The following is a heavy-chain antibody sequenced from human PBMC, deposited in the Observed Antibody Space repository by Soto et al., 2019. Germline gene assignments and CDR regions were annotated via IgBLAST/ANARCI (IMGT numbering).Heavy chain of an antibody. CDR1: GYTFTSYG. Sequence: QVQLVQSGGEVRKPGASVKVSCKASGYTFTSYGVSWVRQAPGQGLEWMGWISVYNGDTNYAQNLQGRVTMTTDTSTNTAYMELRSLRSDDTAVYYCARDAPYSGRYSGADCWGQGTLVTVSS. D-gene: IGHD1-26*01. J-gene: IGHJ4*02. V-gene: IGHV1-18*01. CDR3: ARDAPYSGRYSGADC. CDR2: ISVYNGDT.